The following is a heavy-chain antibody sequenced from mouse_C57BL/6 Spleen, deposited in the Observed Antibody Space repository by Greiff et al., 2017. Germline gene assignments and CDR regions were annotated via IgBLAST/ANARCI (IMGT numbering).Heavy chain of an antibody. J-gene: IGHJ4*01. CDR2: IDPSDSYT. CDR1: GYTFTSYW. CDR3: ARPRPSLDDDYYVSYAMDY. Sequence: VQLQQSGAELVRPGTSVKLSCKASGYTFTSYWMHWVKQRPGQGLEWIGVIDPSDSYTNYNQKFKGKATLTVDTSSSTAYMPLSSLTSEDSAVYYCARPRPSLDDDYYVSYAMDYWGQGTSVTVSS. V-gene: IGHV1-59*01. D-gene: IGHD2-3*01.